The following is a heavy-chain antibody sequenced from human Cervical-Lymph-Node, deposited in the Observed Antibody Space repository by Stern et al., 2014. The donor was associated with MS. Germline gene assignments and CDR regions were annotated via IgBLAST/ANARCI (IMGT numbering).Heavy chain of an antibody. V-gene: IGHV3-23*01. D-gene: IGHD3-22*01. CDR1: GFTFTSYA. J-gene: IGHJ4*02. CDR2: NSGTGDNT. CDR3: AKDRLAMIVLVATY. Sequence: EVQLLESGGGLVQPGGSLRLSCAASGFTFTSYAMHWVRQAPGKGLEWVSANSGTGDNTYYADSVKGRFTISRDNSKNTLYLQMNSLRAEDTAVYYCAKDRLAMIVLVATYWGQGTLVTVSS.